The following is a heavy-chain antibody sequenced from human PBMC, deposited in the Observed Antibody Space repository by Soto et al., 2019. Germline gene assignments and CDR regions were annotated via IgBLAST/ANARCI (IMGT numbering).Heavy chain of an antibody. CDR3: ARDPRGRKSGYYF. V-gene: IGHV3-53*04. CDR1: GFTVSSNY. CDR2: IYSGGST. J-gene: IGHJ4*02. Sequence: GGSLRLSCAASGFTVSSNYMSWVRQAPGKGLEWVSVIYSGGSTYYADSVKGRFTISRHNSKNTLYLQMNSLRAEDTAVYYCARDPRGRKSGYYFGGQGTLVTVSS. D-gene: IGHD3-3*01.